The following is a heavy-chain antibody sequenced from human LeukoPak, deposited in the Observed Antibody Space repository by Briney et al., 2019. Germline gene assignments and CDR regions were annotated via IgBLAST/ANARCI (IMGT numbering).Heavy chain of an antibody. CDR3: ARDNSVEDTAWWFDP. Sequence: GGSLRLSCAASGFTFSRYTMNWVRQAPGKGLEWVSSISSSSSYIYYADSMKGRFTISRDNAKKSLYLQMNSLRAEDTAVYYCARDNSVEDTAWWFDPWGQGTLVTVSS. CDR1: GFTFSRYT. V-gene: IGHV3-21*04. CDR2: ISSSSSYI. J-gene: IGHJ5*02. D-gene: IGHD4-23*01.